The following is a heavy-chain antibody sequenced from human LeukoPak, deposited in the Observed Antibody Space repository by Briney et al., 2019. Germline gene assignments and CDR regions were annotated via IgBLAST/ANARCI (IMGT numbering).Heavy chain of an antibody. Sequence: PGGSLRLSCAASGFTFSSYDMHGVRQAPGKGLEWVAFIRYNESNKYDADSAKGRFTISSDNSKYTLYLQMNSLRAEDTAVYYCAKDSYDSSGYPNWFDGWGEGTLVTVS. D-gene: IGHD3-22*01. CDR1: GFTFSSYD. V-gene: IGHV3-30*02. CDR2: IRYNESNK. CDR3: AKDSYDSSGYPNWFDG. J-gene: IGHJ5*02.